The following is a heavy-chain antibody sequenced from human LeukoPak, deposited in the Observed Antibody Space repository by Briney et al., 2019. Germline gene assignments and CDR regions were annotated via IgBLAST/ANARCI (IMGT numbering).Heavy chain of an antibody. D-gene: IGHD3-3*02. CDR1: GFTFSSYG. CDR2: IRYDGSNK. Sequence: GGSLRLSCAASGFTFSSYGMHWVRQAPGKGLEWVAFIRYDGSNKYYADSVEGRFTISRDNSKNTLYLQMKTLKAEDTAVYYCARDLHPRLAGFFDYWGQGTLVTVSS. J-gene: IGHJ4*02. V-gene: IGHV3-30*02. CDR3: ARDLHPRLAGFFDY.